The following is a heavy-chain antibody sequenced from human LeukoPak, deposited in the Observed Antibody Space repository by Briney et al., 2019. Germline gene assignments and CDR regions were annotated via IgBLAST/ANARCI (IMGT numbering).Heavy chain of an antibody. Sequence: PSQTLSLTCTVSGGSISSGSYYWSWIRQPAGKELEWIGRIYTSGSTNYNPSLKSRVTISVDTSKNQFSLKLSSVTAADTAVYYCARGDSYGEYPYYYYGMDVWGQGTTVTVSS. J-gene: IGHJ6*02. CDR1: GGSISSGSYY. D-gene: IGHD4-17*01. CDR3: ARGDSYGEYPYYYYGMDV. CDR2: IYTSGST. V-gene: IGHV4-61*02.